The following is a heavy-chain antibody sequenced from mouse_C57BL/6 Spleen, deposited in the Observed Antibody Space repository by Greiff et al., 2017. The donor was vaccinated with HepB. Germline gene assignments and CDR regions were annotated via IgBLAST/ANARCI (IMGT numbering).Heavy chain of an antibody. V-gene: IGHV1-64*01. CDR3: AQGDGYYVYAMDY. J-gene: IGHJ4*01. CDR2: IHPNSGST. Sequence: QVQLQQPGAELVKPGASVKLSCKASGYTFTSYWMHWVKQRPGQGLEWIGMIHPNSGSTNYNEKFKSKATLTVDKSSSTAYMQLSSLTSADSAVYYCAQGDGYYVYAMDYWGQGTSVTVSS. CDR1: GYTFTSYW. D-gene: IGHD2-3*01.